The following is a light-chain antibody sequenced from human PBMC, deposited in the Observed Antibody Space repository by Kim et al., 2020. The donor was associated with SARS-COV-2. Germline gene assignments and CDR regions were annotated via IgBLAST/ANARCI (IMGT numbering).Light chain of an antibody. Sequence: PGKTARVSCGGNSIGSKIVHWYQQKSGQAPVLVIYYDSDRPSGIPERFSGSNSGNTATLTISRVEAGDEADYYCQVWDSSSDHRVVFGGGTQLTVL. J-gene: IGLJ2*01. CDR2: YDS. CDR3: QVWDSSSDHRVV. V-gene: IGLV3-21*04. CDR1: SIGSKI.